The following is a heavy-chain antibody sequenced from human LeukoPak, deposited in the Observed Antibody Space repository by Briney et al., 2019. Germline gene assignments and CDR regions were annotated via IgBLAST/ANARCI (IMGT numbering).Heavy chain of an antibody. CDR1: GXTFSTYA. J-gene: IGHJ4*02. CDR2: ISNHGGST. D-gene: IGHD6-19*01. CDR3: ARESATSGWLFDY. Sequence: GGSLRLSCAASGXTFSTYAVHWVRQAPGKGLEYVSAISNHGGSTYYANSVKGRFIISRDNSKNTLYLQMGSLRAEDMAVYYSARESATSGWLFDYWGQGTLVTVSS. V-gene: IGHV3-64*01.